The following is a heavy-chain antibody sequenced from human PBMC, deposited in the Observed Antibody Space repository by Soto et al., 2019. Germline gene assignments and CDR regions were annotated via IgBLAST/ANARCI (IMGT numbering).Heavy chain of an antibody. CDR2: IKQDGSEK. V-gene: IGHV3-7*01. Sequence: PGGSLRLSCAASGFTFRTYWMSWVRQAPGKGLEWVASIKQDGSEKYYVDSLKGRFTISRDNAKNSLFLQMNSLRVEDTALYYCARDLPEFGYWGQGTLVTVSS. J-gene: IGHJ4*02. CDR3: ARDLPEFGY. CDR1: GFTFRTYW.